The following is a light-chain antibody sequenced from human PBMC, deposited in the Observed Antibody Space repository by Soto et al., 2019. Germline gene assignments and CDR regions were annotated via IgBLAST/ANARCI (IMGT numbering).Light chain of an antibody. Sequence: EIVLTQSPGTLSLSPGERATLSCRTSQSVSSYYLAWYQQKPGQAPRLLIYAASSRATGIPDRFSGGGSGTDFTLTISRLEPEDFAVYYCQQRSNWPPTFGQGTRLEIK. CDR2: AAS. CDR3: QQRSNWPPT. CDR1: QSVSSYY. V-gene: IGKV3D-20*02. J-gene: IGKJ5*01.